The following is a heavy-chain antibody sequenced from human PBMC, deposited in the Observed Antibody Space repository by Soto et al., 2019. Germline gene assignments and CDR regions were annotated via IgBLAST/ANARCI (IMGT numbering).Heavy chain of an antibody. J-gene: IGHJ4*02. CDR1: GFTFRNYA. D-gene: IGHD4-17*01. Sequence: QVQLVESGGGVVQPGRSLRLSCAASGFTFRNYAMHWVRQAPGKGLEWVAVISYDGSNKYYADSVKGRFTISRDNSKNTLYLQKNSLRAEDTAVYYCAREDYGEHYFDYWGLGTLVTVSS. CDR3: AREDYGEHYFDY. V-gene: IGHV3-30-3*01. CDR2: ISYDGSNK.